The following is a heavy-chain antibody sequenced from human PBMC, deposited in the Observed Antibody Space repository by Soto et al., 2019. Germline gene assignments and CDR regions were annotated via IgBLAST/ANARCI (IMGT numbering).Heavy chain of an antibody. CDR2: IWYDGSNK. V-gene: IGHV3-33*01. J-gene: IGHJ4*02. CDR3: ARDHRYYYDSSGYYGYFDY. CDR1: GFTFSSYG. Sequence: QVQRVESGGGVVQPGRSLRLSCAASGFTFSSYGMHWVRQAPGKGLEWVAVIWYDGSNKYYADSVKGRFTISRDNSKNTLYLQMNSLRAEDTAVYCCARDHRYYYDSSGYYGYFDYWGQGTLVTVSS. D-gene: IGHD3-22*01.